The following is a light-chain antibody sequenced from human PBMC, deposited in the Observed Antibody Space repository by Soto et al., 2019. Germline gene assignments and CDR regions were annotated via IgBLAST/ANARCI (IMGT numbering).Light chain of an antibody. Sequence: EVVMTQSPVTLSVSPGESAALSCRASQTISTNLAWYQLKPAQPPRLLIYSASSRATRPPARFSGSGSGTEFTLTISSGESEDLGVYYCQQYNKWPNTFGQGTRLEMK. CDR1: QTISTN. CDR2: SAS. CDR3: QQYNKWPNT. J-gene: IGKJ2*01. V-gene: IGKV3-15*01.